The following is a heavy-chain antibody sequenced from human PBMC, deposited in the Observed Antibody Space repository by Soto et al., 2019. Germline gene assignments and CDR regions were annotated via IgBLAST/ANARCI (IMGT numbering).Heavy chain of an antibody. Sequence: QVQLVESGGGVVQPGRSLRLSCAASGFTFSSYGMHWVRQAPGKGLEWVAVIWYDGSNKYYADSVKGRFTISRDNSKNTLYLQMNSLRAEDTAVYYCARDQLIATYYYYGMDVWGQGTTVTVSS. CDR2: IWYDGSNK. CDR1: GFTFSSYG. J-gene: IGHJ6*02. D-gene: IGHD1-26*01. V-gene: IGHV3-33*01. CDR3: ARDQLIATYYYYGMDV.